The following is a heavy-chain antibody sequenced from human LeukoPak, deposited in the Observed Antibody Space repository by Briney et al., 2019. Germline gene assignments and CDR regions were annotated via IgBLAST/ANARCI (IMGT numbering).Heavy chain of an antibody. J-gene: IGHJ4*02. CDR1: GYTFTSYY. CDR3: ARSWIQLWFWDY. D-gene: IGHD5-18*01. V-gene: IGHV1-46*01. Sequence: ASVKVSCKASGYTFTSYYTHWVRQAPGQGLEWMGIINPSGGSTSYAQKFQGRVTMTRDTSTSTVYMELSSLRSEDTAVYYCARSWIQLWFWDYWGQGTLVTVSS. CDR2: INPSGGST.